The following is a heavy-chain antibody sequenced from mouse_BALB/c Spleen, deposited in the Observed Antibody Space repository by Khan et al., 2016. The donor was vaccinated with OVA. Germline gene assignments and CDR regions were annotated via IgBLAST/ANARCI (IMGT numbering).Heavy chain of an antibody. V-gene: IGHV3-2*02. Sequence: EVKLLESGPGLVKPSQSLSLTCTVTGYSITSGYGWNWIRKFPGNKLEWMGYISYSGSNNYKPSLKSRISITRDTSKNQFFLQLNSVTTEDTATYYCARTARIKYWGQGTTLTVSS. CDR2: ISYSGSN. J-gene: IGHJ2*01. D-gene: IGHD1-2*01. CDR1: GYSITSGYG. CDR3: ARTARIKY.